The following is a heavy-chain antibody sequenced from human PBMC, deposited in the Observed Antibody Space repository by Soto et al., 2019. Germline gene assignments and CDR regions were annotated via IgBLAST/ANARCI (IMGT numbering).Heavy chain of an antibody. J-gene: IGHJ6*02. Sequence: GASVKVSCKASGYTFTSYYMHWVRQAPGQGLEWMGIINPSDGSTSYAQKFQGRVTMTRDTSTSTVYMELSSLRSEDTAVYYCARDREDIVVRSNYGMDVWGQGTTVTVSS. CDR3: ARDREDIVVRSNYGMDV. CDR2: INPSDGST. D-gene: IGHD2-15*01. CDR1: GYTFTSYY. V-gene: IGHV1-46*01.